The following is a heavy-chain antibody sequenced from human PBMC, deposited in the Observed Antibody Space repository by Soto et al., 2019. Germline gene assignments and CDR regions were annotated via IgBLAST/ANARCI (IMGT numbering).Heavy chain of an antibody. V-gene: IGHV1-69*06. J-gene: IGHJ6*02. D-gene: IGHD2-15*01. CDR3: ARGAEYCSGGSCYQALHYYGMDV. Sequence: QVQLVQSGAEVKKPGSSVKVSCKASGGTFSRYAISWVRQAPGQGLEWMGGIIPIFGTANYAQKFQGRVTITADKSTSTAYMELSSLRSEDTAVYYCARGAEYCSGGSCYQALHYYGMDVWGQGTTVTVSS. CDR1: GGTFSRYA. CDR2: IIPIFGTA.